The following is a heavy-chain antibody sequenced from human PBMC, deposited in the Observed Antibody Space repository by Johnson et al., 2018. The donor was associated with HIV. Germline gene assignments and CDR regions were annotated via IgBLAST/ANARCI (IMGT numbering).Heavy chain of an antibody. V-gene: IGHV3-53*01. CDR3: ARERGEGGSYYSFRRDAFDI. D-gene: IGHD1-26*01. J-gene: IGHJ3*02. CDR1: DFTVSGNY. Sequence: VLLVESGGGLIQPGGSLRLSCAASDFTVSGNYMSWVRQAPGKGLEWVSVIYSGGSTYYADSVKGRFTISRDNAKNSLYLQMNSLRAEDTAVYYCARERGEGGSYYSFRRDAFDIWGQGTMVTVSS. CDR2: IYSGGST.